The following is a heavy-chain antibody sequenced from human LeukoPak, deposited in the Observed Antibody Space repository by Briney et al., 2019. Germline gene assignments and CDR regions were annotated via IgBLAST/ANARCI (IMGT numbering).Heavy chain of an antibody. V-gene: IGHV3-74*01. CDR1: GFTFSSYW. D-gene: IGHD5/OR15-5a*01. CDR2: INTDGSST. Sequence: PGGSLRLSCAASGFTFSSYWMHWVRHAPGKGLVWVSRINTDGSSTSYADSVKGRFTISRVSAKNTLYLQMNSLRVEDTAVYYCARAEVSLRSLDVWGKGTTVTVSS. J-gene: IGHJ6*04. CDR3: ARAEVSLRSLDV.